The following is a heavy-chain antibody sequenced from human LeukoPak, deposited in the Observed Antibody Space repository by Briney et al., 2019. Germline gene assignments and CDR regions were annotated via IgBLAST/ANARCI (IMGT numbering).Heavy chain of an antibody. CDR3: ARYGSGSKYRDPFDS. CDR1: GFNFDEYA. CDR2: IYRYSSVK. Sequence: GGSLRLSCVASGFNFDEYAMNWVRQAPGKGLEWISCIYRYSSVKHYADSVRGRFTVSRDNAKNSVYLQMNSLRAEDTAVYFCARYGSGSKYRDPFDSWGQGTLVTVSS. V-gene: IGHV3-48*01. D-gene: IGHD3-10*01. J-gene: IGHJ4*02.